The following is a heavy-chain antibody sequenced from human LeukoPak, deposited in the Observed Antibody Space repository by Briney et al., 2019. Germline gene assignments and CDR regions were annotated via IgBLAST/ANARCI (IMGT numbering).Heavy chain of an antibody. J-gene: IGHJ4*02. CDR2: INPSGGST. CDR3: ATSLEGVGATGFDY. V-gene: IGHV1-46*01. CDR1: GYTFTSYY. D-gene: IGHD1-26*01. Sequence: ASVKVSCKASGYTFTSYYMHWVRQAPGQGLEWMGIINPSGGSTSYAQKFQGRVTMTRDTSISTAYMELSRLRSDDTAVYYCATSLEGVGATGFDYWGQGTLVTVSS.